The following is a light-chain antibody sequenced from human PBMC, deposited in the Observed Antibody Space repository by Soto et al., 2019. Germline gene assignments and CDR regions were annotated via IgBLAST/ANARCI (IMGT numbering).Light chain of an antibody. CDR2: EVS. CDR1: SSDVGSYNV. J-gene: IGLJ1*01. V-gene: IGLV2-23*02. Sequence: QSVLTQPASVSGSPGQSITISCTGTSSDVGSYNVVSWYQQHPGKAPKLLIYEVSKRPSGDSDRFSGSKSGNTASLTISGLQAEDEADYHCCSYAGSSSAYVFGTGTKVTVL. CDR3: CSYAGSSSAYV.